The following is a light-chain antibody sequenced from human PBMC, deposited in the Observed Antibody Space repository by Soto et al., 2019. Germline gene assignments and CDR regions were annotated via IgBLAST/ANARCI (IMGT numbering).Light chain of an antibody. J-gene: IGLJ2*01. Sequence: QSALTQPASVSGSPGQSITISCTGTSSDVGGYNYVSWYQQHPGKAPKLMIYDVSNRPSGVSNLFSGSKSGNTASLTISGLQAEDEADYYGSSYTSSSTLVVFGGGTKLTVL. CDR3: SSYTSSSTLVV. CDR2: DVS. V-gene: IGLV2-14*01. CDR1: SSDVGGYNY.